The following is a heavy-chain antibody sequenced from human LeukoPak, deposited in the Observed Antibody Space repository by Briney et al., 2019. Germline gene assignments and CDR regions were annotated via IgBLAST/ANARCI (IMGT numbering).Heavy chain of an antibody. Sequence: PGGSLRLSCAASGFTFSSYGMHWVRQAPGKGLEWVAVIWYDGSNKYYADSVKGRFTISRDNSKNTLYLQMNSLRAEDTAVYYCAKSDILYDSRGYFGYWGQGTLVTVSS. CDR1: GFTFSSYG. CDR2: IWYDGSNK. D-gene: IGHD3-22*01. J-gene: IGHJ4*02. CDR3: AKSDILYDSRGYFGY. V-gene: IGHV3-33*06.